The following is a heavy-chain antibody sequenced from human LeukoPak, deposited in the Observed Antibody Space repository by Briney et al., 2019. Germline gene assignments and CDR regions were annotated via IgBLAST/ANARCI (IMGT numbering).Heavy chain of an antibody. D-gene: IGHD3-10*01. CDR1: GFTFSSYR. CDR3: ARERYYYGSAVLSMDV. Sequence: GGSLGLSCAASGFTFSSYRVNWVRQAPGKGLEWVASIKQDGSEKHYVESVKGRFTISRDNAMNSLYLQMNSLRDEDTAVYYCARERYYYGSAVLSMDVWGQGTTVTVSS. V-gene: IGHV3-7*04. CDR2: IKQDGSEK. J-gene: IGHJ6*02.